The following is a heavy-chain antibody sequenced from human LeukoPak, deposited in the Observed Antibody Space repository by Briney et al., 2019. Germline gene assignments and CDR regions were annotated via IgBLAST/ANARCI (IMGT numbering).Heavy chain of an antibody. Sequence: ASVKVSCKAPGYTFTSYGISWVRQAPGQGLEWMGCISAYNGNANYAQKLQGRVTMTTDTSTSTAYMELRSLRSDDTAVYYCARFRAGVGEPYGDYWGQGTLVTVSS. CDR3: ARFRAGVGEPYGDY. D-gene: IGHD3-10*01. J-gene: IGHJ4*02. CDR1: GYTFTSYG. CDR2: ISAYNGNA. V-gene: IGHV1-18*01.